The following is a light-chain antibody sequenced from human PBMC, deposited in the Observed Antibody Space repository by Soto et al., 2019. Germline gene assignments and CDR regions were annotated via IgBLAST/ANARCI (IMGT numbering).Light chain of an antibody. CDR1: QGISTF. J-gene: IGKJ4*01. CDR2: GAS. CDR3: QQLNSYPQI. Sequence: DIQLTQSPPFLSASVGDRVTITCRASQGISTFLAWFQQKPGKAPKLLIYGASTLQSGVPSRFSGSGSGTEFPLTISSLQPEDFATYYCQQLNSYPQIFGGGSKVEIK. V-gene: IGKV1-9*01.